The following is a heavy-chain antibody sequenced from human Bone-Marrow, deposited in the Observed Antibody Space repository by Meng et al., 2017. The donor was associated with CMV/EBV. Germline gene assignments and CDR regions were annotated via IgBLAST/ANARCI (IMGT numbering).Heavy chain of an antibody. CDR1: GFTFSSYD. V-gene: IGHV3-13*03. D-gene: IGHD5-18*01. CDR2: IGTAGDT. Sequence: GESLKISCAACGFTFSSYDMHWVRQATGKGLEWVSAIGTAGDTYYPGSVKGQFTISRENAKNSLYLQMNSLRAGDTAVYYCARDRYTAMVTWDYYYYYGMDVYGQGTTVAVSS. J-gene: IGHJ6*02. CDR3: ARDRYTAMVTWDYYYYYGMDV.